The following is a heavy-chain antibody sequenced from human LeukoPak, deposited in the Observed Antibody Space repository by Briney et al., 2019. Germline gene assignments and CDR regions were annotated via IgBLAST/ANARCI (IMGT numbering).Heavy chain of an antibody. CDR3: ARTARVFDY. Sequence: SETLSLTCSVSGCSATNTYWSWIRQSPGKGLEVIGYTYISGDTNYNPSLRGRVSISLDTSQSHLTLKMTSVTAGDTAVYYCARTARVFDYWGQGILVTVSS. V-gene: IGHV4-4*09. CDR2: TYISGDT. J-gene: IGHJ4*02. CDR1: GCSATNTY.